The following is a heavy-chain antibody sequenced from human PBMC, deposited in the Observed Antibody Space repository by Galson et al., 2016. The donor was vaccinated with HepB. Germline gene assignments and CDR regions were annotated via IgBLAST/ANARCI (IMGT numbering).Heavy chain of an antibody. CDR3: AREAPIAAPGANDC. Sequence: SLRLSCAASGFTFNSFGMHWVRQAPGKGLEWVAVIWYDGSNKYYGDSVKGRFTISRDNSKNTLYLKMNSLRAEDTPIYYCAREAPIAAPGANDCWGQGTQVTVSS. CDR2: IWYDGSNK. J-gene: IGHJ4*02. V-gene: IGHV3-33*01. CDR1: GFTFNSFG. D-gene: IGHD6-13*01.